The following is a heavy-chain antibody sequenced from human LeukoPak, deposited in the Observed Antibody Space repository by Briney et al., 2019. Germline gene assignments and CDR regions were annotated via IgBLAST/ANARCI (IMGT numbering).Heavy chain of an antibody. CDR1: GFTFSSYG. CDR2: IRYDGSKK. Sequence: GGSLRLSCAASGFTFSSYGMHWVRQAPGKGLEWVAFIRYDGSKKYYADSVKGQFTISRDNSKNTLYLQMNSLRAEDMAVYYCAKESPRPNYYYMDVWGKGTTVTISS. CDR3: AKESPRPNYYYMDV. J-gene: IGHJ6*03. V-gene: IGHV3-30*02.